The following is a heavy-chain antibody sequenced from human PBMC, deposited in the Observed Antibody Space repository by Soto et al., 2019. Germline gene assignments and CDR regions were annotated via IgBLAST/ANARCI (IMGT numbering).Heavy chain of an antibody. V-gene: IGHV1-2*04. CDR1: GYTFTGYY. Sequence: ASVKFSCKASGYTFTGYYMHWVRQAPGQGLEWMGWINPNSGGTNYAQKFQGWVTMTRDTSISTAYMELSRLRSDDTAVYYCATDARGYYDILTGTNWFDPLGQGTLVTVSS. D-gene: IGHD3-9*01. CDR3: ATDARGYYDILTGTNWFDP. CDR2: INPNSGGT. J-gene: IGHJ5*02.